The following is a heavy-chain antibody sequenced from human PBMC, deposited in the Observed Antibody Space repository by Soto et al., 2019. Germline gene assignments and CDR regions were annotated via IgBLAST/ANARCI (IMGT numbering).Heavy chain of an antibody. Sequence: QVQLVESGGGLVKPGGSLRLSCAASGFTFSDYYMSWIRQAPGKGMEWVSDISSSSSYTNYADSVQGRFTISRDNAKNSLYLQMNSLSAEDTAVYYCAGVNGDYNNWFDPWGQGTLVTVSS. CDR1: GFTFSDYY. CDR2: ISSSSSYT. J-gene: IGHJ5*02. CDR3: AGVNGDYNNWFDP. D-gene: IGHD4-17*01. V-gene: IGHV3-11*06.